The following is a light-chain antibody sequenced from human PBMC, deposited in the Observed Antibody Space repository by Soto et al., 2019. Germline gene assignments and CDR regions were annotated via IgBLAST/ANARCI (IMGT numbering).Light chain of an antibody. J-gene: IGLJ1*01. V-gene: IGLV2-14*01. Sequence: QSVLTQPASVSGSPGQSITISCTGASDDVGSYNRVSWYQQHPGKAPKLIIYEVTDRPSGVSNRFSGSKSGNTASLTISGLQAEDEAEYYCSSYTNINTRACVFGTGTKLTVL. CDR3: SSYTNINTRACV. CDR1: SDDVGSYNR. CDR2: EVT.